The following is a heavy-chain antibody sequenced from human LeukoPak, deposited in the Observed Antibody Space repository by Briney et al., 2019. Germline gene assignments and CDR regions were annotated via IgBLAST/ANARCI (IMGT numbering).Heavy chain of an antibody. CDR3: TTDGGALKE. D-gene: IGHD3-16*01. V-gene: IGHV3-15*07. CDR1: GLLFRDAW. J-gene: IGHJ4*02. Sequence: GGSLRLSCAASGLLFRDAWMNWGRPAPGKGMEWFGRIMDKNYGAKVDCAAPVNGRFTISRDDSKNTMFLQMNNLRPDDTAVYYCTTDGGALKEWGQGTLVTVSS. CDR2: IMDKNYGAKV.